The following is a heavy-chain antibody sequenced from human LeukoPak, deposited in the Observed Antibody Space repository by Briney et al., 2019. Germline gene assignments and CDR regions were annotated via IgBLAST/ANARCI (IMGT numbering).Heavy chain of an antibody. Sequence: PSETLSLTCAVSNYSISSAYYWGWIRQPPGKGLEWIGSIYHRGSADYNPSLKSRVTISVDTPKNQFSLKLKSVTAADTAVYYCARDQAYCGGDCYFDFWGQGTLVTVSS. V-gene: IGHV4-38-2*02. CDR2: IYHRGSA. J-gene: IGHJ4*02. D-gene: IGHD2-21*02. CDR3: ARDQAYCGGDCYFDF. CDR1: NYSISSAYY.